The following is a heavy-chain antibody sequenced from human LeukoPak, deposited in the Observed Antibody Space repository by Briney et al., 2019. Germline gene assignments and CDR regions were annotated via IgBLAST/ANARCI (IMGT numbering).Heavy chain of an antibody. V-gene: IGHV4-31*03. J-gene: IGHJ4*02. CDR1: GGSISSGGYY. CDR2: IYYSGST. CDR3: ASGGVIVSPLDY. Sequence: SETLSLTCTVSGGSISSGGYYWSWIRQHPGKGLEWIGYIYYSGSTYYNPSLKSRVTISVDTSKNQFSLKLSSVTAADTAVYYCASGGVIVSPLDYWGQGTLVTVSS. D-gene: IGHD3-16*02.